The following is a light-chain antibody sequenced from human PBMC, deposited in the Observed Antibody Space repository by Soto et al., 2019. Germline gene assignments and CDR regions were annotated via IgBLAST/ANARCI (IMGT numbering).Light chain of an antibody. CDR1: SSDVGTYNL. Sequence: QSALTQPASVSGSPGQSITVSCTGTSSDVGTYNLLSWYQQYPGKAPKLMIYEASKRPSGVFDRFSGSKSGSTASLTISGLQPEDEADYYCCSYAGSGTYVFGSGTKLTVL. CDR3: CSYAGSGTYV. CDR2: EAS. V-gene: IGLV2-23*01. J-gene: IGLJ1*01.